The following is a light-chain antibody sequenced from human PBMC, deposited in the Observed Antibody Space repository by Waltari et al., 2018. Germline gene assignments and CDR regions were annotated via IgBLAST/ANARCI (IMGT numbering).Light chain of an antibody. CDR1: QGISNY. CDR3: QQLNSYQWT. J-gene: IGKJ1*01. Sequence: IQLTQSPSSLSASVGDRVTIICRASQGISNYLAWYQQKPGKAPKLLIYAASTLQSGVPSRFSGSGSGTYFTLTISSLQPEDFATYYCQQLNSYQWTFGQGTKVEIK. CDR2: AAS. V-gene: IGKV1-9*01.